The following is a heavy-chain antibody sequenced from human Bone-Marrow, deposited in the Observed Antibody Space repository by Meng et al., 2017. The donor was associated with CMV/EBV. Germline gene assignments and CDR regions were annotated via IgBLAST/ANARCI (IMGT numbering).Heavy chain of an antibody. CDR1: GGSFNGYY. J-gene: IGHJ4*02. V-gene: IGHV4-34*01. CDR3: ARGPDITAHFDH. D-gene: IGHD5-18*01. Sequence: SETLSLTCAVFGGSFNGYYWTWIRQTPGKGLEWIGEYNHGGSTTYNPSLKSRVTISVDTSKNQVSLKMTSVTAADTAVYFCARGPDITAHFDHWGQGTLVTVSS. CDR2: YNHGGST.